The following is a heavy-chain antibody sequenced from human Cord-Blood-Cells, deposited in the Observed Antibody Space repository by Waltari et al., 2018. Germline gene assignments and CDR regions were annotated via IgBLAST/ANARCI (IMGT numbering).Heavy chain of an antibody. CDR3: ARDWGPWGRFDY. D-gene: IGHD7-27*01. J-gene: IGHJ4*02. CDR2: ISSSGSTI. Sequence: EVQLVESGGGLVQPGGSLRLSCAASVFTFSSYEMNWVLQAPGKGLEWVSYISSSGSTIYYADSVKGRFTISRDNAKNSLYLQMNSLRAEDTAVYYCARDWGPWGRFDYWGQGTLVTVSS. CDR1: VFTFSSYE. V-gene: IGHV3-48*03.